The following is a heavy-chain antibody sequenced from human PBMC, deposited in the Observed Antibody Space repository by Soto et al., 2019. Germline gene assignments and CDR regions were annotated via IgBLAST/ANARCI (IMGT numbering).Heavy chain of an antibody. CDR2: INHSGST. CDR3: ARGGYCSGDSCPWGFDP. CDR1: CGSFSGYY. V-gene: IGHV4-34*01. D-gene: IGHD2-15*01. J-gene: IGHJ5*02. Sequence: SETLSLTCAVYCGSFSGYYWSWIRQPPGKGLEWIGEINHSGSTNYNPSLKSRVTISVDTSKNQFSLKLSSVTAADTALYYCARGGYCSGDSCPWGFDPWGQGTLVTVSS.